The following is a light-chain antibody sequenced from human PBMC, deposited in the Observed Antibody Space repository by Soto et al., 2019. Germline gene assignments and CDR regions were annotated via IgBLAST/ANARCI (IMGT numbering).Light chain of an antibody. Sequence: DIQMTQSPATLSASVRDRVTITCRASQTITNSVAWYQQKPGKAPKLLIYDASSLQSGVPSRFSGSGSGTQFTLTISSLQPDDFATYSCQQYNNYPWTFGQGTKVDIK. CDR3: QQYNNYPWT. CDR2: DAS. CDR1: QTITNS. J-gene: IGKJ1*01. V-gene: IGKV1-5*01.